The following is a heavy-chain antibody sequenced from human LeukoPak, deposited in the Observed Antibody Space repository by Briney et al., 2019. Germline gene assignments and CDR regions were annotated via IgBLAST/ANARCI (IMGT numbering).Heavy chain of an antibody. D-gene: IGHD3-22*01. Sequence: SETLSFTCTVSGGSISSYYWSWIRQPPGKGLEWIGYIYYSGSTNYNPSLKGRVTISVDTSKNQFSLKLSSVTAADTAVYYCASTVSSGYSYFDSWGQGTLVTVSS. J-gene: IGHJ4*02. CDR3: ASTVSSGYSYFDS. CDR2: IYYSGST. V-gene: IGHV4-59*01. CDR1: GGSISSYY.